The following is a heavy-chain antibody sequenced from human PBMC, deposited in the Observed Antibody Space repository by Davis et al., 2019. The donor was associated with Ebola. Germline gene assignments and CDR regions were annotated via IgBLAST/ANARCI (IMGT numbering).Heavy chain of an antibody. D-gene: IGHD3-10*01. J-gene: IGHJ5*02. CDR1: GGSFSSYS. CDR3: AREIWFGENWIDP. V-gene: IGHV1-2*02. Sequence: ASVKVSCKASGGSFSSYSFSWVRQAPGQGLEWMGWINPNSGDTNYAQTFRGRVTMTRDTSLSTAYMELNSLRRDDTAVYYCAREIWFGENWIDPWGQGTLVTVSS. CDR2: INPNSGDT.